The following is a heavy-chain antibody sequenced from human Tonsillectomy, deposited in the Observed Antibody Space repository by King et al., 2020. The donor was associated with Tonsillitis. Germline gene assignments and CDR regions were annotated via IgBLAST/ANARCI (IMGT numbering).Heavy chain of an antibody. V-gene: IGHV3-11*01. CDR2: SSRSGSTI. D-gene: IGHD1-26*01. Sequence: HVQLVESGGGLVKPGGSLRLSCAASGFTFSDYYMSWIRQAPGKGLEWVSYSSRSGSTIYYADSVKGRFTISRDNAKNSLYLQMNSLRAEDTAVYYCARPEIEWELLGAMDVWGQGTTVTVSS. CDR3: ARPEIEWELLGAMDV. J-gene: IGHJ6*02. CDR1: GFTFSDYY.